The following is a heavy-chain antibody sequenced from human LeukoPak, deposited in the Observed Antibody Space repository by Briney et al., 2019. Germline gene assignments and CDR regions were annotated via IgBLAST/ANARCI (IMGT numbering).Heavy chain of an antibody. J-gene: IGHJ4*02. Sequence: GGSLRLSCAASGFTFSRYWMHWVRQAPGKGLVWVSRINSDGSSTNYADSVKGRFTISRDNAKNTLYLQMNSLRAEDTAVYYCARGGLRSGYSGYDSRNWGQGTLVTVSS. D-gene: IGHD5-12*01. CDR1: GFTFSRYW. CDR2: INSDGSST. V-gene: IGHV3-74*01. CDR3: ARGGLRSGYSGYDSRN.